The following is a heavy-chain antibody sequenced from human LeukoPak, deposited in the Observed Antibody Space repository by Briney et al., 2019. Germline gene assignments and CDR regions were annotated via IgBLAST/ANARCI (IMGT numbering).Heavy chain of an antibody. CDR3: ATFRYYYDSSDGWFDP. J-gene: IGHJ5*02. V-gene: IGHV1-24*01. CDR1: GYTLTELS. Sequence: GASVKVSCKVSGYTLTELSIHWVRQAPGKGLEWMGGFDPEDGETIYAQKFQGRVTKTEDTSTDTAYMELNSLRSEDTAVYYCATFRYYYDSSDGWFDPWGQGTLVTVSS. CDR2: FDPEDGET. D-gene: IGHD3-22*01.